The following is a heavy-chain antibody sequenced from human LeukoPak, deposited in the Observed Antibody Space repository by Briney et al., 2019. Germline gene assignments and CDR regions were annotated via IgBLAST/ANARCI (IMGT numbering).Heavy chain of an antibody. CDR3: ARGLMTADFDY. J-gene: IGHJ4*02. D-gene: IGHD2-2*01. CDR2: IYYSGST. Sequence: SETLSLTCTVSGGSISSYYWSWIRQPPGKGLGWIGYIYYSGSTNYNPSLKSRVTISVDTSKNQFSLKLSSVTAADTAVYYCARGLMTADFDYWGQGTLVTVSS. V-gene: IGHV4-59*01. CDR1: GGSISSYY.